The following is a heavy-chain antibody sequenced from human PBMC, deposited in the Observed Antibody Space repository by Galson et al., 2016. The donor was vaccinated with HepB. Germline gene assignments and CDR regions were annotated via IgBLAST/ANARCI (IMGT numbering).Heavy chain of an antibody. CDR2: IKFDGNGK. CDR3: AVRYSSIWYFQH. D-gene: IGHD6-13*01. CDR1: GFTFSSYW. V-gene: IGHV3-7*03. J-gene: IGHJ1*01. Sequence: SLRLSCAASGFTFSSYWMTWVRQAPGKGLEWVANIKFDGNGKDYVDSVKGRFTISRDNAKNSLYLQMNSLRVDDTAVYYCAVRYSSIWYFQHWGRGTLVSVSS.